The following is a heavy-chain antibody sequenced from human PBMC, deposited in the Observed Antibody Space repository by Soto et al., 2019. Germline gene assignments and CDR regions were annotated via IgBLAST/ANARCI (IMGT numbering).Heavy chain of an antibody. D-gene: IGHD3-3*01. CDR1: GFTFSSYG. Sequence: GGSLRLSCAASGFTFSSYGMHWVRQAPGKGLEWVAVIWYDGSNKYYADSVKGRFTISRDNSKNTLYLQMNSLRAEDTAVYYCARDGRPFWSGYHDYWGQGTLVTVSS. V-gene: IGHV3-33*01. J-gene: IGHJ4*02. CDR2: IWYDGSNK. CDR3: ARDGRPFWSGYHDY.